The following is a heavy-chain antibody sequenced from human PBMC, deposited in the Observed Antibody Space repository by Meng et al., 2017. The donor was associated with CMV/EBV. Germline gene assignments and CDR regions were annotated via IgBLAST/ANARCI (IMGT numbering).Heavy chain of an antibody. J-gene: IGHJ6*02. D-gene: IGHD6-13*01. CDR2: INHSGST. V-gene: IGHV4-34*01. CDR3: ARGLIAAAGTSRYDYYYYGMDV. Sequence: SETLSLTCAVYGGSFSGYYWSWIRQPPGKGLEWIGEINHSGSTNYNPSVKSRVTISVDTSKNQFSLKLSSVTAADTAVYYCARGLIAAAGTSRYDYYYYGMDVWGQGTTVTVSS. CDR1: GGSFSGYY.